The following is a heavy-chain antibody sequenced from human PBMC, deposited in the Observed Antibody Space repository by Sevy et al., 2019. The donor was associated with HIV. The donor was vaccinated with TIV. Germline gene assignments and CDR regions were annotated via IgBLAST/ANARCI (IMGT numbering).Heavy chain of an antibody. Sequence: TLSLTCTVSGGSISSYYWSWIRQPPGKGLEWIGYIFYSGNTYYNPSLKRRVTISVDTSKNQFSLKLTSVTAADTAVYYCATISQQLVGFFDYWGQGTLVTVSS. CDR1: GGSISSYY. CDR3: ATISQQLVGFFDY. CDR2: IFYSGNT. J-gene: IGHJ4*02. V-gene: IGHV4-59*01. D-gene: IGHD6-6*01.